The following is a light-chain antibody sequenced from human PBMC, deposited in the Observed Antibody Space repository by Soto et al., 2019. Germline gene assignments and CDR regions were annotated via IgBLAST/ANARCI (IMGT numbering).Light chain of an antibody. Sequence: DIQMTQSPSTLSASVGDRVTITCRASQSISSWLAWYQQKPGKAPKLLICKASSLESGVPSRFSGSGSGTEFTLTISSLQPDDFATYYCQQYNRRWAFGQGTKVEIK. CDR2: KAS. J-gene: IGKJ1*01. V-gene: IGKV1-5*03. CDR3: QQYNRRWA. CDR1: QSISSW.